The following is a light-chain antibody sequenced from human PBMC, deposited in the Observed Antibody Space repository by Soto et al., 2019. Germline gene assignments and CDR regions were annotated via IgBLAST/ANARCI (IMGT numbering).Light chain of an antibody. J-gene: IGLJ3*02. Sequence: QSVLTQSSSASASLGSSVKLTCTLRSGHSSYIIAWHQQQPGKAPRFLMKLEGGGSYNKGSGVPDRFSGSSSGADRYLTISNLRFEDEADYYCETWDSSLGVFGGGTKLTVL. CDR3: ETWDSSLGV. CDR2: LEGGGSY. CDR1: SGHSSYI. V-gene: IGLV4-60*02.